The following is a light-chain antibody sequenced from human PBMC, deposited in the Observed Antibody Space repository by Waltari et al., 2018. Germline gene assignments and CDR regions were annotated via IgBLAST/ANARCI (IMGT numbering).Light chain of an antibody. CDR2: EVS. Sequence: QSALTQPPSVSGSPGQSVTISCTGTSSDVGSYNRVSWYQQPPDTAPKLIIYEVSDRPSGVPDRFSGSKSANTAFLTISGLQAEDEADYFCSSDTSSSTWVFGTGTKVTVL. V-gene: IGLV2-18*02. CDR3: SSDTSSSTWV. J-gene: IGLJ1*01. CDR1: SSDVGSYNR.